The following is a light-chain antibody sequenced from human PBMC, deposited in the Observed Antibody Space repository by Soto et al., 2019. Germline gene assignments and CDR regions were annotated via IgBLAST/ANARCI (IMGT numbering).Light chain of an antibody. CDR2: GAS. J-gene: IGKJ1*01. Sequence: EIVLTQSPGTLSLSPGETATLSCRASQSVGSKLAWYRQAPGQAPRLLIYGASTTATATTARFSGSGAESDYILTISRGEPADYACYYCQQYGSSFSTFGQGTQVE. V-gene: IGKV3-20*01. CDR1: QSVGSK. CDR3: QQYGSSFST.